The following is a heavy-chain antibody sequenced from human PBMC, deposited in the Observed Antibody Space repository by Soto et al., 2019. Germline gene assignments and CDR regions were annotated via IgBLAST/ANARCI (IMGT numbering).Heavy chain of an antibody. CDR2: ISSSSSYI. CDR1: GFTFSSYS. D-gene: IGHD3-10*01. Sequence: GGSLRLSCAASGFTFSSYSMNWVRQAPGKGLEWVSSISSSSSYIYYADSVKGRFTISRDNAKNSLYLQMNSLRAEDTAVYYCAREAPGGLYYFDYWGQGTLVTVSS. CDR3: AREAPGGLYYFDY. J-gene: IGHJ4*02. V-gene: IGHV3-21*01.